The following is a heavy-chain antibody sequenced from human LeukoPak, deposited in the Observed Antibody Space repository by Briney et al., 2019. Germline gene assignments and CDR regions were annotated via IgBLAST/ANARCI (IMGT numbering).Heavy chain of an antibody. J-gene: IGHJ4*02. D-gene: IGHD4-23*01. Sequence: SETLSLTCTVSGGSISSYYWSWIRQPPGKGLEWIGYIYYSGSTNYNPSLKSRVTISVDTSKEQFSLKLTSVTAADAAVYFCARGDPGNDYGGFFDSWGQGTLVTVSS. CDR1: GGSISSYY. V-gene: IGHV4-59*01. CDR3: ARGDPGNDYGGFFDS. CDR2: IYYSGST.